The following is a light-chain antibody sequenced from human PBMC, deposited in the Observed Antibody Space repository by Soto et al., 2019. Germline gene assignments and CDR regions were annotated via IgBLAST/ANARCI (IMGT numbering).Light chain of an antibody. V-gene: IGLV1-40*01. Sequence: QSVLTQPPSVSEAPGQRVTISCTGSSSNIGAGYEAHWYQQVPGTAPNLLIYENNNRPSGVPDRFSGSKSGTSASLAITGFQAEYEAEYYRQSYDGSLSGYVFGTGTKVTVL. CDR2: ENN. CDR3: QSYDGSLSGYV. J-gene: IGLJ1*01. CDR1: SSNIGAGYE.